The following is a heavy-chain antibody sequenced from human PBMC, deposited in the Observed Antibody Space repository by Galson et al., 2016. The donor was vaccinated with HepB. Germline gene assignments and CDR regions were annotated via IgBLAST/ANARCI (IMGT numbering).Heavy chain of an antibody. CDR2: IIPIFGTA. Sequence: SVKVSCKASGGTFSSYAIGWVRQAPGQGLEWMGGIIPIFGTANHAQKFQGRVTITADESTNTAYMELSSLRSEDPAVYYCARTGYCIGGRGYSLYQHWGQGTLVTVSS. V-gene: IGHV1-69*13. D-gene: IGHD2-15*01. CDR3: ARTGYCIGGRGYSLYQH. J-gene: IGHJ1*01. CDR1: GGTFSSYA.